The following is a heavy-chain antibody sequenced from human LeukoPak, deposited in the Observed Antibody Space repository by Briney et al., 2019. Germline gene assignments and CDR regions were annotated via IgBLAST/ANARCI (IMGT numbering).Heavy chain of an antibody. CDR1: GGSISSSGYY. D-gene: IGHD7-27*01. J-gene: IGHJ4*02. V-gene: IGHV4-39*01. CDR2: IYYSGRT. CDR3: ARLGLKTTGTIY. Sequence: PSETLSLTCTVSGGSISSSGYYWGCIRQPPGKGLEWIASIYYSGRTLYNPSLKSRVSISVDTSDNQFSLKLTSVTAADTAVYYCARLGLKTTGTIYWGQGTLVTVSS.